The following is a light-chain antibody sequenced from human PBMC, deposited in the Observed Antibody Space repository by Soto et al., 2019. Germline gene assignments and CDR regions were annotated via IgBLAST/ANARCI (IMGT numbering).Light chain of an antibody. Sequence: QSALTQPRSVSGSPGQSVTISCTGTSSDVGGYNFVSWYQQHPSKAPKLMIYDVSKRPSGVPDRFSGSKSGNTASLTISGLQAEDEADYYCCSYAGSYTLLFGGGTKVTVL. CDR3: CSYAGSYTLL. CDR2: DVS. V-gene: IGLV2-11*01. CDR1: SSDVGGYNF. J-gene: IGLJ2*01.